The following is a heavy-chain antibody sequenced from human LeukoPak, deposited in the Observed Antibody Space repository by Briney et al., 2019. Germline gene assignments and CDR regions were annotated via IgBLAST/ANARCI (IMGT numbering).Heavy chain of an antibody. V-gene: IGHV4-39*01. CDR2: IYYSGNT. CDR1: GVSISSSNSY. D-gene: IGHD3/OR15-3a*01. CDR3: ARQTGSGLFILP. Sequence: SETLSLTCTVSGVSISSSNSYWVWIRQPPGKGLEWIGSIYYSGNTYYNASLKSQVSISIDTSKNQFSLRLTSVTAADTAVYYCARQTGSGLFILPGGQGALVTVSS. J-gene: IGHJ4*02.